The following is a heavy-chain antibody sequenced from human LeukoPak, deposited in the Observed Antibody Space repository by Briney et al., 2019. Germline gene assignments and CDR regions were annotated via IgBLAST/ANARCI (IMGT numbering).Heavy chain of an antibody. CDR1: GGSISSYY. D-gene: IGHD2-21*02. J-gene: IGHJ4*02. CDR3: ARVGVYCGGDCYLSD. V-gene: IGHV4-59*01. Sequence: PSETLSLTCAVYGGSISSYYWSWIRQPPGKGLEWIGYIYYSGSTNYNPSLKSRVTISVDTSKNQFSLKLSSVTAADTAVYYCARVGVYCGGDCYLSDWGQGTPVTVSS. CDR2: IYYSGST.